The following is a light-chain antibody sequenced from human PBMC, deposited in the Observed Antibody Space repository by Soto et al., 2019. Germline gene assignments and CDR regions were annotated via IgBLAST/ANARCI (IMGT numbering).Light chain of an antibody. CDR1: SSDVGGSDY. CDR2: EVS. V-gene: IGLV2-8*01. CDR3: SSYAGSNNLV. J-gene: IGLJ3*02. Sequence: QSALNQPASVSGSPGQSITISCTGTSSDVGGSDYVSWYQHHPHRAPKLLIYEVSYRPSGVPDRFSGSKSGNTASLTVSGLQAEDEGDYYCSSYAGSNNLVFGGGTKLTVL.